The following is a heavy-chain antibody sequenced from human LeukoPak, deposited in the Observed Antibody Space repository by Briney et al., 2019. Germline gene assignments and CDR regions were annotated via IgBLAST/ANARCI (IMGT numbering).Heavy chain of an antibody. J-gene: IGHJ4*02. CDR3: ARSGYSYGYGEYYFDY. D-gene: IGHD5-18*01. Sequence: SVKVSCKASGGTFSSYAISWVRQAPGQGLEWMGRINPILGIASYAQKFQGRVTITADKSTSTAYMELSSLRSEDTAVYYCARSGYSYGYGEYYFDYWGQGTLVTVSS. V-gene: IGHV1-69*04. CDR2: INPILGIA. CDR1: GGTFSSYA.